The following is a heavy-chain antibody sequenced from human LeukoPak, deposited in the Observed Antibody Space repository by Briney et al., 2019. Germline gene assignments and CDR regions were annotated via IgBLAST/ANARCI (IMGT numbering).Heavy chain of an antibody. CDR1: GFTFSSYG. J-gene: IGHJ3*02. D-gene: IGHD6-13*01. CDR2: IWYDGSNK. V-gene: IGHV3-33*01. Sequence: GGSLRLSCAASGFTFSSYGMHWVRQAPGKGLEWVAVIWYDGSNKYYADSVKGRFTISRDNSKNTLYLQMNSLRAEDTAVYYRARDIAAAGNQGIWGQGTMATVSS. CDR3: ARDIAAAGNQGI.